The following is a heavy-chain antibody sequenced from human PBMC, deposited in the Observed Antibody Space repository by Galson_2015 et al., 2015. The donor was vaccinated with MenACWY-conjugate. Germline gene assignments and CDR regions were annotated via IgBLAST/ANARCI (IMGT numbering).Heavy chain of an antibody. CDR1: GGSITGYY. CDR3: ARGGYGGYGAFDY. D-gene: IGHD5-12*01. V-gene: IGHV4-59*01. CDR2: IFDSGVT. J-gene: IGHJ4*02. Sequence: ETLSLTCTVSGGSITGYYWNWIRPPPGKGLEYIGYIFDSGVTKYNPSLKSRVTISEDTSKNQFSLKLTSVTAADTAVYYCARGGYGGYGAFDYWGRGTLVTVSS.